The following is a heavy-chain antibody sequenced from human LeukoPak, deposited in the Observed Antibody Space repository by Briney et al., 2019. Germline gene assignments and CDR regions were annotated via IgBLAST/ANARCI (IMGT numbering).Heavy chain of an antibody. CDR3: ARFTPQGYGWGGYNRFDP. CDR1: GGSISSYY. CDR2: IYYSGST. J-gene: IGHJ5*02. D-gene: IGHD3-16*01. V-gene: IGHV4-59*01. Sequence: SETLSLTCTVSGGSISSYYWNWIRQPPGKGLEWIRYIYYSGSTNYNPSLKSRVTISLDTSKNQFSLNLTSVTAADTAVYYCARFTPQGYGWGGYNRFDPWGQGTLVTVSS.